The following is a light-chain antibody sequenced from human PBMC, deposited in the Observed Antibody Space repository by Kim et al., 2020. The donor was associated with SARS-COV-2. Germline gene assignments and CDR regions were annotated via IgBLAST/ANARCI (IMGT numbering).Light chain of an antibody. V-gene: IGLV3-1*01. J-gene: IGLJ1*01. CDR2: RDN. CDR3: QAWDSSIYV. Sequence: SVSPGQTASITCSGDKLGDKYASWYQQKPGQSPVVVIFRDNRRPSGIPERFSGSNSGNTATLTISVTQAMDEADYYCQAWDSSIYVFGSGTKVTVL. CDR1: KLGDKY.